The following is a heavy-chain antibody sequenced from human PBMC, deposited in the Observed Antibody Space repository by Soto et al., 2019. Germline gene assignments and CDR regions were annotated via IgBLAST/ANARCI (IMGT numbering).Heavy chain of an antibody. CDR3: ARDDVLCDGGSCYGIPLAV. Sequence: GGSLRLSCAASGFTVSSKYMSWVRQAPGKGLEWVSLIQSGGPTYYADSVKGRFTISRDTSENTVHLQMDSLRAEDTAVYYCARDDVLCDGGSCYGIPLAVWGKGTTVTVFS. J-gene: IGHJ6*04. CDR1: GFTVSSKY. D-gene: IGHD2-15*01. V-gene: IGHV3-66*01. CDR2: IQSGGPT.